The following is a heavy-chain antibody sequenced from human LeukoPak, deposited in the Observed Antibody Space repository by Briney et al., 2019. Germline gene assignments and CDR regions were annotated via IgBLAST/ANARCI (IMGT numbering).Heavy chain of an antibody. CDR1: GFTFSTYA. Sequence: PGGSLRLSCATSGFTFSTYAMSWVRRAPGKGLEWVSGISGSTFYADSVKGRFTISRDNAKNSLYLQMNSLRAEDTAVYYCARAGYWGQGTLVTVSS. CDR2: ISGST. V-gene: IGHV3-23*01. J-gene: IGHJ4*02. CDR3: ARAGY.